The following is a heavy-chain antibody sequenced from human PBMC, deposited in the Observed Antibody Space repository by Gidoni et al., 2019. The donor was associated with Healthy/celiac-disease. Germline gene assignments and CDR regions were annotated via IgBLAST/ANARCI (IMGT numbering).Heavy chain of an antibody. CDR2: IYSSGSP. CDR3: AGSNYDFWSGYYSNDAFDI. D-gene: IGHD3-3*01. J-gene: IGHJ3*02. V-gene: IGHV4-59*01. CDR1: GGSISSYY. Sequence: QVQLQESGPGLVKPSETLSLTCTVSGGSISSYYWSWIRQPPGKGLEWIGYIYSSGSPNYNPSLKSRVTISVDTSKNQFSLKLSSVTAADTAVYYCAGSNYDFWSGYYSNDAFDIWGQGTMVTVSS.